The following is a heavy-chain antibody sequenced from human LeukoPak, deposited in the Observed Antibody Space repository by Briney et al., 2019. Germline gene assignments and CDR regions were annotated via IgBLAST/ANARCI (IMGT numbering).Heavy chain of an antibody. CDR1: GFTFSSYG. CDR2: IWYDGSNK. Sequence: PGGSLRLSCAASGFTFSSYGMHWVRQAPGKGLEWVAVIWYDGSNKYYADSVKGRFTISRDNSKNTLYLQMNSLRAEDTAVYYCARETLSDYYLDYWGQGTLVTVSS. V-gene: IGHV3-33*01. D-gene: IGHD2-21*02. CDR3: ARETLSDYYLDY. J-gene: IGHJ4*02.